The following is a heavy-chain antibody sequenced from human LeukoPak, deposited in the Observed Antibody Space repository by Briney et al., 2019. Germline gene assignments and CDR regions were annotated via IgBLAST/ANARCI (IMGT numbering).Heavy chain of an antibody. V-gene: IGHV3-23*01. CDR3: ARASTGYSSGWYEFDP. J-gene: IGHJ5*02. CDR1: GFTFSSYA. Sequence: GGSLRLSCAASGFTFSSYAMNWVRQAPGKGLEWVSGVSGTGVGTYYADSVEGRFTISRVNSKNTLSLQMNSLRAEDTAVYYCARASTGYSSGWYEFDPWGQGTLVTVSS. D-gene: IGHD6-19*01. CDR2: VSGTGVGT.